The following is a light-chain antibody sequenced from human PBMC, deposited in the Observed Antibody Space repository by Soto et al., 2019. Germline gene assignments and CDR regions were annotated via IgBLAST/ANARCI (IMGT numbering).Light chain of an antibody. CDR2: EVN. V-gene: IGLV2-8*01. CDR1: SSDVGGYDY. Sequence: QSAPTQPPSASGSPGQSVTISCAGTSSDVGGYDYVSWYQQHPGKAPKLIIYEVNKRPSGVPDRFSGSKSANTASLTVSGLQAEDEADYYCSSYAGSNNLRMFGGGTKLTVL. J-gene: IGLJ3*02. CDR3: SSYAGSNNLRM.